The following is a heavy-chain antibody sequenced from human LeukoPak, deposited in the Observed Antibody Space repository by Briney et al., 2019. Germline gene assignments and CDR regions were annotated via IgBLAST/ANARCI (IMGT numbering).Heavy chain of an antibody. V-gene: IGHV4-61*02. CDR3: ARLLPAGGMDV. Sequence: PSETLSLTCTVSGGSISSGSYYWSWIRQPAGKGLEWIGRIYTSGSTNYNPSLKSRVTISVDTSKNQFSLKLSSVTAADTAVYYCARLLPAGGMDVWGQGTTVTVSS. CDR2: IYTSGST. J-gene: IGHJ6*02. CDR1: GGSISSGSYY.